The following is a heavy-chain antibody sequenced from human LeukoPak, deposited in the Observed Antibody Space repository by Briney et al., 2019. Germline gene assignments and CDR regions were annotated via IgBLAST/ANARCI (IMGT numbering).Heavy chain of an antibody. J-gene: IGHJ4*02. D-gene: IGHD3-10*01. V-gene: IGHV4-4*08. CDR2: IYTSGST. CDR3: ARSSDGSGDDS. Sequence: SETLSLTCTVCGGSINSYYWSWIRQPPGKGLEWIGYIYTSGSTIYNPSLKSRVTISVDTSKSQFSPKLSSVTAADTAVYYCARSSDGSGDDSWGQGTLVTVSS. CDR1: GGSINSYY.